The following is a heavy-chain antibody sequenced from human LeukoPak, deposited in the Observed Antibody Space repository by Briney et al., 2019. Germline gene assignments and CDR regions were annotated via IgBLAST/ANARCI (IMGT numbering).Heavy chain of an antibody. CDR1: GGPFSGYF. Sequence: SETLSLTCAVSGGPFSGYFWSWIRQSSGKGLEWIGGIHNSGTTNYNPSLNSRVTISEDTSKNQFYLNLSSVTAADTAVYYCARRYYYNLGSFPFDFWGQGTLATVSS. CDR2: IHNSGTT. V-gene: IGHV4-34*01. D-gene: IGHD3-10*01. J-gene: IGHJ4*02. CDR3: ARRYYYNLGSFPFDF.